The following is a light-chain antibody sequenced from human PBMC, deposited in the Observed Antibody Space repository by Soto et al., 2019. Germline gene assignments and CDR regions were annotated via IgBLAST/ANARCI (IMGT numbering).Light chain of an antibody. J-gene: IGLJ1*01. Sequence: QSELTQPPSVSGAPWQRVTISCTARSSQIGPGYDVHWYQQLPGTAPKLLIYGNTNRPSGVPDRFSGSKSGASASLAITGLQAEDEADYYCQSYDTSLGGYYVFGTGTKVTVL. CDR1: SSQIGPGYD. CDR3: QSYDTSLGGYYV. V-gene: IGLV1-40*01. CDR2: GNT.